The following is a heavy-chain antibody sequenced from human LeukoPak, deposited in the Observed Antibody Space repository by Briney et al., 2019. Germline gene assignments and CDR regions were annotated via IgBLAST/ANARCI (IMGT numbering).Heavy chain of an antibody. CDR3: ARETGYYRPCKY. D-gene: IGHD3-9*01. J-gene: IGHJ4*02. V-gene: IGHV3-30*04. CDR2: ISYDGSNK. CDR1: GFTFSSYA. Sequence: PGRSLRLSCAASGFTFSSYAMHWVRQAPGKGLEWVAVISYDGSNKYYADSVKGRFTISRDNSKNTLYLQMNSLRAEDTAVYYCARETGYYRPCKYWGQGTLVTVSS.